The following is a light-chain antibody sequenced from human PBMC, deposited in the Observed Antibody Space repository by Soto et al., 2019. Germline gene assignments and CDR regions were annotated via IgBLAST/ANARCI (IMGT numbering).Light chain of an antibody. CDR3: QQYVNLPYT. V-gene: IGKV1-33*01. Sequence: DIQMTQSPTSLAASVGDRVTITCQASQDLTNYLNWYQQKPGEASKLLIYDTTTLEEGVPTRFSGGGSGTAFTFTINGLQPEDAAIYFCQQYVNLPYTFGQGTKLEIK. CDR2: DTT. CDR1: QDLTNY. J-gene: IGKJ2*01.